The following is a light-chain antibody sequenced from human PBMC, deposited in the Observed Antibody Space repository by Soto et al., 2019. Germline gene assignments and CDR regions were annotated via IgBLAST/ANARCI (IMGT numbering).Light chain of an antibody. CDR3: QQYGSPYT. V-gene: IGKV3-20*01. Sequence: EIVLTQSPGTLSLSPGERATLSCRASESVSSNNLAWYQHRPGRAPRLLIYGASSRATGIPDRFSGSGSGTDFTLTISRLEPEDSAVYFCQQYGSPYTFGQGTKLEIK. CDR2: GAS. J-gene: IGKJ2*01. CDR1: ESVSSNN.